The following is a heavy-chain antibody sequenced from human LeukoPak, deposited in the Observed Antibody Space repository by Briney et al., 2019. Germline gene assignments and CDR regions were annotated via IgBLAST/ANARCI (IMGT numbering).Heavy chain of an antibody. V-gene: IGHV3-23*01. J-gene: IGHJ4*02. Sequence: GASVKVSCKASGGTFSSYAMGWVRQAPGKGLEWVSTITSSGGSTDFADSVKGRFTISRDNSKNTLYLQLNSLRAEDTAVYYCAKGRTAYGDYPFDYWGQGTLVTVSS. CDR2: ITSSGGST. D-gene: IGHD4-17*01. CDR1: GGTFSSYA. CDR3: AKGRTAYGDYPFDY.